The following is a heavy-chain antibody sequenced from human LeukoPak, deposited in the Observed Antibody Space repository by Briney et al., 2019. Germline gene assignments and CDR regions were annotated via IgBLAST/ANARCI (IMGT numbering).Heavy chain of an antibody. J-gene: IGHJ4*02. CDR1: GFTFSSYW. V-gene: IGHV3-74*01. CDR3: ICLGTIGATGTGY. D-gene: IGHD6-13*01. CDR2: VNSDGSIT. Sequence: PGGSLRLSCAASGFTFSSYWMNWVRQAPGEGLVWVSRVNSDGSITNYADSVKGRFTISRDNAKSTLYLQMNSLRAEDTAVYYCICLGTIGATGTGYWGQGTLVTVSS.